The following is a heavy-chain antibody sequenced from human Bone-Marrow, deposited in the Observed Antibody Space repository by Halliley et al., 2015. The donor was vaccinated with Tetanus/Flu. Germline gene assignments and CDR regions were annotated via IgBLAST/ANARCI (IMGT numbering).Heavy chain of an antibody. J-gene: IGHJ6*02. V-gene: IGHV3-21*01. CDR3: ARDRPTFGTAKYAMDV. D-gene: IGHD1-1*01. CDR2: ISSSSTYI. Sequence: SSISSSSTYIYYADSLKGRFTISRDNAKNSLYLQMNSLRAEDTAVYYCARDRPTFGTAKYAMDVWGQGTTVTVSS.